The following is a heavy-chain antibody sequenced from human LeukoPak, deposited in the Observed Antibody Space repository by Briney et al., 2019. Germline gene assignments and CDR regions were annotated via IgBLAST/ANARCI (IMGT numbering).Heavy chain of an antibody. Sequence: GGSLRLSCAASGFTFSSYSMNWVRQAPGKGLEWVSSISSSSSYIYYADSVKGRFTISRDNAKNSLYLQMNSLRAEDTAVYYCAGDFQVKFYYDSRGYFSYWGQGTLVTVSS. CDR1: GFTFSSYS. D-gene: IGHD3-22*01. V-gene: IGHV3-21*01. CDR2: ISSSSSYI. J-gene: IGHJ4*02. CDR3: AGDFQVKFYYDSRGYFSY.